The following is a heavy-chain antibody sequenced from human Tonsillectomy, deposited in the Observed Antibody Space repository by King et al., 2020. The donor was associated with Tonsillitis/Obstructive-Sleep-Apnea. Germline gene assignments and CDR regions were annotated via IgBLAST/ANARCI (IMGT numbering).Heavy chain of an antibody. CDR2: IYYSGST. J-gene: IGHJ6*03. D-gene: IGHD5-18*01. V-gene: IGHV4-59*01. CDR1: GGSISSYD. CDR3: ARVAPDVDTAKLRGNYYYMDV. Sequence: QLQESGPGLVKPSETLSLTCTVSGGSISSYDWSWIRQPPGKGLEWIGCIYYSGSTNYNPSLKSRVNISGDTSKNQFSLKLTSVTAADTAVYYCARVAPDVDTAKLRGNYYYMDVWGKGTTVTVSS.